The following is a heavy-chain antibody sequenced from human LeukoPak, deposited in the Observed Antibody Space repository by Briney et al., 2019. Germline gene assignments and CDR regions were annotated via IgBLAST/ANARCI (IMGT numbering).Heavy chain of an antibody. CDR3: ARGMSAVTQYNYFDP. D-gene: IGHD5-24*01. Sequence: AWGSLRLTCAGSGFIFDDYGMRWLRQSQGKGREGVSGINWDGGSISYAHSVQGRFTISRDNAKNSLYLQMTSLRAEDTALYYCARGMSAVTQYNYFDPWGQGTQVTVSS. CDR1: GFIFDDYG. J-gene: IGHJ5*02. CDR2: INWDGGSI. V-gene: IGHV3-20*04.